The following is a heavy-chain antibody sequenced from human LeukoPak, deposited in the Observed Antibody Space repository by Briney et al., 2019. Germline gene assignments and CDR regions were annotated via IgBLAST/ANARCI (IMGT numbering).Heavy chain of an antibody. CDR3: ARAYPVAGIPFDY. J-gene: IGHJ4*02. V-gene: IGHV4-59*08. CDR1: GGSISSYY. Sequence: PSETLSLTCTVSGGSISSYYCNWFRQPPGKGLEWIGYIYNSVTTNYNPSLKSRVTISVDTSKNQFSLKLSSVTAADTAVYYCARAYPVAGIPFDYWGQGTLVTVSS. CDR2: IYNSVTT. D-gene: IGHD6-19*01.